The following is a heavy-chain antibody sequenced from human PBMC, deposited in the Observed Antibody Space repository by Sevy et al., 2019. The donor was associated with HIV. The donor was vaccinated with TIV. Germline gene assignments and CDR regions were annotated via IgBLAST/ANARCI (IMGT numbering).Heavy chain of an antibody. CDR2: IIPIFGTA. Sequence: VKVSCKASGGTFSNYAISWVRQAPGQGLEWMGGIIPIFGTANNVQKFQGRVTITADESTSTAYMELSSLSSEDTAVYLCAKEGDGSGSYFDCWGQGTLVTVSS. D-gene: IGHD3-10*01. CDR3: AKEGDGSGSYFDC. V-gene: IGHV1-69*01. CDR1: GGTFSNYA. J-gene: IGHJ4*02.